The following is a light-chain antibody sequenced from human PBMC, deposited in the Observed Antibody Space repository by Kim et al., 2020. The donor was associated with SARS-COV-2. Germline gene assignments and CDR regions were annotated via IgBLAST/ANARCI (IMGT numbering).Light chain of an antibody. CDR3: QQYHNWPPWT. Sequence: SPEERFYVSSRANPNFLTYVASYAQRPGQAPRLLIYGSSARATGVPDRFSGDGSGTEFTLTISSLQPEDLAVYYCQQYHNWPPWTFGQGNKVDIK. CDR2: GSS. V-gene: IGKV3-15*01. J-gene: IGKJ1*01. CDR1: PNFLTY.